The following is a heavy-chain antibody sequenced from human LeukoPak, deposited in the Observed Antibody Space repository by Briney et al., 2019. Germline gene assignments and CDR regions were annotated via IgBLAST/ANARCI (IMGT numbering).Heavy chain of an antibody. CDR2: ISSSGSTI. V-gene: IGHV3-11*04. CDR3: ARVNPYYYYMDV. J-gene: IGHJ6*03. CDR1: GFTFGDYQ. Sequence: GGSLRLSCVASGFTFGDYQMSWIRQAPGKGLEWVSYISSSGSTIYYADSVKGRFPISRDNAKNSLYLQMNSLRAEDTAVYYCARVNPYYYYMDVWAKGPRSPSP.